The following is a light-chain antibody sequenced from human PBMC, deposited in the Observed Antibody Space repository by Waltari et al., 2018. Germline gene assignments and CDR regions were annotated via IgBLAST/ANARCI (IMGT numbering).Light chain of an antibody. J-gene: IGLJ2*01. CDR1: SPHLGSNY. CDR3: TGWDDSLNGVV. V-gene: IGLV1-44*01. CDR2: SSN. Sequence: QSVLTQPPSASGTPGPRVTISCSGTSPHLGSNYLNWSQQLPGTAPKPLIYSSNRRPSGVPDRFSGSKSGTSASLAISGLQSEDEADYYCTGWDDSLNGVVFGGGTKLTVL.